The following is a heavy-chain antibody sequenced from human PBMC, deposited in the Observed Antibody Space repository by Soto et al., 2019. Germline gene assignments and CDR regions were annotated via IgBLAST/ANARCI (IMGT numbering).Heavy chain of an antibody. CDR1: GFXFSSYA. V-gene: IGHV3-23*01. CDR2: VSASGNTP. Sequence: GGSLRLSCAASGFXFSSYAMNWVRQAPGRGLEWVSTVSASGNTPYYADSVKGRFTISRDNSKDTLYLQMNSLRADDTAVYYCAKGAKAIGMIKSWFDPWGQGTLVTVSS. J-gene: IGHJ5*02. CDR3: AKGAKAIGMIKSWFDP. D-gene: IGHD3-16*01.